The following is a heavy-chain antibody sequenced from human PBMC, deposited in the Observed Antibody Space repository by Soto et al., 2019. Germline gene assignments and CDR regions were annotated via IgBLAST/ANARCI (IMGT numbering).Heavy chain of an antibody. CDR2: VFSNDAK. V-gene: IGHV2-26*01. CDR3: ARIERYSTYEYFDF. CDR1: GFSLSHIRVG. Sequence: SGPTLVNPTETLTLTCTVSGFSLSHIRVGVGWIRQPPGKALEWLAHVFSNDAKSYSPSLKGRLTISRDTFRSQVVLTMTNVDPVDTAAYFCARIERYSTYEYFDFWGQGTLVTVSS. J-gene: IGHJ4*02. D-gene: IGHD5-12*01.